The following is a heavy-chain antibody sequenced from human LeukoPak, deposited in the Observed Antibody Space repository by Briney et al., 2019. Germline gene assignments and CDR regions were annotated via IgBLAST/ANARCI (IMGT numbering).Heavy chain of an antibody. CDR1: GFTFSSYA. V-gene: IGHV3-48*04. CDR2: ISSSSSTI. J-gene: IGHJ3*02. Sequence: GGSLRLSCAASGFTFSSYAMSWVRQAPGKGLEWVSYISSSSSTIYYADSVKGRFTISRDNAKNSLYLQMNSLRAEDTAVSYCASWDHIVVVPAATTDIWGQGTMVTVSS. CDR3: ASWDHIVVVPAATTDI. D-gene: IGHD2-2*01.